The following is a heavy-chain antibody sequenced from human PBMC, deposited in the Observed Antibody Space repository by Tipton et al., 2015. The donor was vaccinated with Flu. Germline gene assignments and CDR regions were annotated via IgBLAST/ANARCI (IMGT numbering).Heavy chain of an antibody. V-gene: IGHV4-39*07. Sequence: WVRQAPGKGLECLGSIYYTGITYYKPSLKGRLTMAVDTSKNQFSLNLMSVTAADTAVYYCARDRAGEDYDYGMDVWGQGTAVTVS. D-gene: IGHD4/OR15-4a*01. CDR3: ARDRAGEDYDYGMDV. J-gene: IGHJ6*02. CDR2: IYYTGIT.